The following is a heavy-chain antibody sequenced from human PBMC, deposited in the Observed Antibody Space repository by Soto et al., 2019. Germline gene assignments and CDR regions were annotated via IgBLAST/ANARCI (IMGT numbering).Heavy chain of an antibody. CDR3: ARQGGGSGYKSNWFDP. D-gene: IGHD6-19*01. V-gene: IGHV4-39*01. Sequence: KTSETLSLTCTVSGGSISSSSYYWGWIRQPPGKGLEWIGSIYYSGSTYYNPSLKSRVTISVDTSKNQFSLKLSSVTAADTAVYYCARQGGGSGYKSNWFDPWGQGTLVTVSS. CDR1: GGSISSSSYY. J-gene: IGHJ5*02. CDR2: IYYSGST.